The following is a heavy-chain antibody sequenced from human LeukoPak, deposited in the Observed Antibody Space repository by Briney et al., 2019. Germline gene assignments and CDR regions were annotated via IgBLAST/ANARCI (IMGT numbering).Heavy chain of an antibody. CDR2: IYYSGST. CDR1: GGSISSYY. D-gene: IGHD6-13*01. J-gene: IGHJ4*02. V-gene: IGHV4-59*01. Sequence: PSETLSLTCTVSGGSISSYYWSWIRQPPGKGLEWIGYIYYSGSTNYNPSLKSRVTVSVETSKNEFSLKLRSVTAADTAVYYCARVTGYRIEDYFDYWGQGTLVTVSS. CDR3: ARVTGYRIEDYFDY.